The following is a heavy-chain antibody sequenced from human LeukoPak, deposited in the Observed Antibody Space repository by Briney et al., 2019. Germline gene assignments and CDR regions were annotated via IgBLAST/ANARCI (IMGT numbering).Heavy chain of an antibody. V-gene: IGHV3-30*04. CDR3: ARVYSSSSGKNAFDV. CDR1: GFTFSSYA. Sequence: GGSLRLSCAASGFTFSSYAMHWVRQAPGKGLEWVAVISYDGSNKYYADSVKGRFTISRDNSKNTLYLQMNSLRVEDTAVYYCARVYSSSSGKNAFDVWGQGTMVTVSS. CDR2: ISYDGSNK. J-gene: IGHJ3*01. D-gene: IGHD6-6*01.